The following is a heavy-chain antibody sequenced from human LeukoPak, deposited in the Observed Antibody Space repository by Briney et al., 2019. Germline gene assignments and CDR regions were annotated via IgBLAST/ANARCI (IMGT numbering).Heavy chain of an antibody. CDR3: AKDSYYDILTGLLGIDY. V-gene: IGHV3-23*01. Sequence: GGSLRLSCAASGFTFSSYAMSWVRQAPGKGLEWVSAISGSGGSTYYADSVKGRFTISRDNAKNSLYLQMNSLRAEDTALYYCAKDSYYDILTGLLGIDYWGQGTLVTVSS. J-gene: IGHJ4*02. CDR2: ISGSGGST. D-gene: IGHD3-9*01. CDR1: GFTFSSYA.